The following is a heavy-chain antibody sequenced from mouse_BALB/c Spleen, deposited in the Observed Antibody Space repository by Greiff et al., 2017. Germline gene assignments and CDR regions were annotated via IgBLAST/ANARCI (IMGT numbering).Heavy chain of an antibody. Sequence: VQRVESGPGLVAPSQSLSITCTVSGFSLTSYGVHWVRQPPGKGLEWLGVIWAGGSTNYNSALMSRLSISKDNSKSQVFLKMNSLQTDDTAMYYCARGSAVVARSFDVWGAGTTVTVSS. CDR2: IWAGGST. J-gene: IGHJ1*01. CDR3: ARGSAVVARSFDV. CDR1: GFSLTSYG. V-gene: IGHV2-9*02. D-gene: IGHD1-1*01.